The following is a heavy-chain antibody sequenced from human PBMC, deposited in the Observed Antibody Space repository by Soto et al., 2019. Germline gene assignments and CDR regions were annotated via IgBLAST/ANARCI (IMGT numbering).Heavy chain of an antibody. Sequence: ALVKVSCKASAYTFTDYHIHWVRQAPGQGLEWMGWINPNSGGSYFAQKFLGRATMTRDTSITTAYMELSRLRSDDTAVYYCARALPEIRMMEGGSFDPWGQGTVVTVSS. CDR3: ARALPEIRMMEGGSFDP. CDR2: INPNSGGS. V-gene: IGHV1-2*02. CDR1: AYTFTDYH. D-gene: IGHD1-1*01. J-gene: IGHJ5*02.